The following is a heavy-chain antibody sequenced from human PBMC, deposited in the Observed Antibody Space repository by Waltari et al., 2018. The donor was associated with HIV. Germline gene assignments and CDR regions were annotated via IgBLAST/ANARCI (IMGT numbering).Heavy chain of an antibody. CDR1: GSRFSDYN. Sequence: EVRLLESGGGLVRPGGSLRLSCAAFGSRFSDYNMNWVRQGPGKGLEWVASIGSLQNFIHYADSVKGRFTVSRDNAKNSLYLQMNSLTAEDTAVYYCARGPSSGWSWFDPWGQGTLVTVSS. V-gene: IGHV3-21*01. D-gene: IGHD6-19*01. CDR3: ARGPSSGWSWFDP. CDR2: IGSLQNFI. J-gene: IGHJ5*02.